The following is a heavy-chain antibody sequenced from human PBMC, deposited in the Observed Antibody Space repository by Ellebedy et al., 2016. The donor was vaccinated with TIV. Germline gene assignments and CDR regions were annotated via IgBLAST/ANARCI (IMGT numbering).Heavy chain of an antibody. V-gene: IGHV3-13*01. J-gene: IGHJ4*02. CDR2: IGTAGDT. Sequence: GESLKISXAASGFTFSRHDMHWVRQATGKGLEWVSAIGTAGDTYYPGSVKGRFTISRENAKNSLYLQMNSLRAEDTAVYYCVRGNEQLGRGGAFDYWGQGTLVTVSS. D-gene: IGHD6-6*01. CDR3: VRGNEQLGRGGAFDY. CDR1: GFTFSRHD.